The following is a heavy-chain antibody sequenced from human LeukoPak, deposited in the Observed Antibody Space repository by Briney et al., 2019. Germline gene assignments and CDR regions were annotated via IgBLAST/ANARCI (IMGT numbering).Heavy chain of an antibody. CDR2: IYSGGGTTK. CDR3: VVILVPGGVWHFDL. V-gene: IGHV3-33*03. D-gene: IGHD2-2*01. J-gene: IGHJ2*01. Sequence: GTPLRLSCVASGLTFRNYGFHWVRQAPGKGLEWVAIIYSGGGTTKYYAESVKDRFTITRDDSRDTLYLQMNSLRAEDTAVYYCVVILVPGGVWHFDLWGRGTLVTVPS. CDR1: GLTFRNYG.